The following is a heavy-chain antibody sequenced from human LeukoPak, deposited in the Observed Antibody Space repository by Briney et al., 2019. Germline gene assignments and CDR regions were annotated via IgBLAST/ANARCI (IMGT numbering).Heavy chain of an antibody. CDR3: AKDRESYYCINTNCYLDY. CDR2: IRYDGSNK. J-gene: IGHJ4*02. Sequence: GGSLRLSCAASRFTFSSYGMHWVRQAPGKGLEWVAFIRYDGSNKYYADSVKGRFTISRDNSKNTLYLQMNSLRAEDTAVYYCAKDRESYYCINTNCYLDYWGQGTLVTVSS. V-gene: IGHV3-30*02. CDR1: RFTFSSYG. D-gene: IGHD2-2*01.